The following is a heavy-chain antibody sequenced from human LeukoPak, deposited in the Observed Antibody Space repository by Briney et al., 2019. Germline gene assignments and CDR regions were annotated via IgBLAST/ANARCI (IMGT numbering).Heavy chain of an antibody. J-gene: IGHJ4*02. CDR1: GFTFSTDA. D-gene: IGHD6-19*01. CDR3: ARDDSGWSKNY. Sequence: GGSLRLSCAACGFTFSTDAMTWVRQAPGKGLQWVSAISGSGDRTYYEDSVKGRFTIPRDNSKNMMYLQMNSLRAEDTAVYYCARDDSGWSKNYWGRGTQVTVSS. V-gene: IGHV3-23*01. CDR2: ISGSGDRT.